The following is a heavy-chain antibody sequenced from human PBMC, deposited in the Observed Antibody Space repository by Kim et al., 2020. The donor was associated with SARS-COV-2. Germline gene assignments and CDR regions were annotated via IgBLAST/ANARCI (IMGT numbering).Heavy chain of an antibody. CDR1: GFTFTSYD. CDR3: ETDLTLGMPHYFEH. J-gene: IGHJ4*02. V-gene: IGHV3-30*03. Sequence: GGSLRLSCVDSGFTFTSYDMTWVRQAPGRGLEWVAVISIDGKTKYYADAVKGRFTISRDNPRNALEQQMNSLRAENSDFYYCETDLTLGMPHYFEHWRQGTVVTVSS. D-gene: IGHD3-16*01. CDR2: ISIDGKTK.